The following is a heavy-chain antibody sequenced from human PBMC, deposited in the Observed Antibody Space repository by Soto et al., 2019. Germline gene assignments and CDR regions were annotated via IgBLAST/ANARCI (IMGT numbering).Heavy chain of an antibody. CDR3: AKARDQQWVRLPFDY. CDR2: FSATSKNT. J-gene: IGHJ4*02. D-gene: IGHD6-19*01. CDR1: GFFFSSYT. V-gene: IGHV3-23*01. Sequence: EVQLLESGGGLVQPGGSLRLSCVGSGFFFSSYTMTWVRQAPGKGLGGVSSFSATSKNTYYADSVRGRFTISRDNSKNTLFLQMNSLTAEDTAMYYCAKARDQQWVRLPFDYWGQGILVIVSS.